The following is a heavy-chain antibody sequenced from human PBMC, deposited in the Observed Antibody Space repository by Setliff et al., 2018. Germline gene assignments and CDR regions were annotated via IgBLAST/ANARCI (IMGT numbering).Heavy chain of an antibody. D-gene: IGHD3-3*01. CDR2: ISHSGST. CDR1: GYSINSDCF. V-gene: IGHV4-38-2*01. Sequence: SETLSLTCAVSGYSINSDCFWGWIRQPPGKGLEWIGTISHSGSTSYNSSLKSRVTMSVDTSKNQFFLKLSSVTAADTAVYYCAGGLPGDYDFNCFDTWGQGALVTVSS. CDR3: AGGLPGDYDFNCFDT. J-gene: IGHJ5*02.